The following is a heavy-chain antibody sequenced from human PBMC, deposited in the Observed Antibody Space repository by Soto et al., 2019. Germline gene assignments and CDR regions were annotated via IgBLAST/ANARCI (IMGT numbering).Heavy chain of an antibody. CDR1: GFTFSGSA. Sequence: EVQLVESGGGLVQPGGSLKLSCAASGFTFSGSAMHWVRQASGKGLEWVGRIRSKANSYATAYAASVKGRFTISRDHSKNTADLQMNSLKTGDTAVYSCTRPRNDFWRSPGMDVWGQGTTVTVSS. D-gene: IGHD3-3*01. J-gene: IGHJ6*02. CDR2: IRSKANSYAT. CDR3: TRPRNDFWRSPGMDV. V-gene: IGHV3-73*01.